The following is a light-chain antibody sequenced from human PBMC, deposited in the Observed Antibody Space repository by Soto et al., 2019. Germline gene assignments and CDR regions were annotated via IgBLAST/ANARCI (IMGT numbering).Light chain of an antibody. J-gene: IGKJ4*01. CDR2: AAS. CDR1: QGIRND. Sequence: AIQMTQSPSSLSASVGDRVTITCRASQGIRNDLGWYQQKPGKAPKLLIYAASSLQSGVPSRFSGSGSGTDFTLTISSLQPEDFATYYRQHSTFDGGTKVDIK. CDR3: QHST. V-gene: IGKV1-6*01.